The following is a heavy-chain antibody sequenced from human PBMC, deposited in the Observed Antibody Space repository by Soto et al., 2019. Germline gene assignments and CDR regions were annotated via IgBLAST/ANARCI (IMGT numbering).Heavy chain of an antibody. V-gene: IGHV1-69*13. D-gene: IGHD3-10*01. CDR2: IIPIFGTA. J-gene: IGHJ6*02. CDR1: GGTFSSYA. Sequence: ASVKVSCKASGGTFSSYAISWVRQAPGQGLEWMGGIIPIFGTANYAQKFQGRVTITADESTSTVHLELSSLTSEDTAVYYCARDNMHYYRPSEGYFYYGMDVGGQGTTVTVSS. CDR3: ARDNMHYYRPSEGYFYYGMDV.